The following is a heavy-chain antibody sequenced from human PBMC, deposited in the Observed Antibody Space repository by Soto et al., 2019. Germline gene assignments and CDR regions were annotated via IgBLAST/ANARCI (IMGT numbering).Heavy chain of an antibody. J-gene: IGHJ5*02. CDR3: ARDGGPVLMVYDKWFDP. V-gene: IGHV1-69*13. D-gene: IGHD2-8*01. Sequence: ASVKVSCKASGGTFSSYAISWVRQAPGQGLEWMGGIIPIFGTANYAQKFQGRVTITADESTSTAYMELSSLRSEDTAVYYCARDGGPVLMVYDKWFDPWGQGTLVTVSS. CDR1: GGTFSSYA. CDR2: IIPIFGTA.